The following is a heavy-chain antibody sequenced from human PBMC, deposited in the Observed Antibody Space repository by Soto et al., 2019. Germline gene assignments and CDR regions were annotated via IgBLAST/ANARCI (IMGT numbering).Heavy chain of an antibody. CDR2: IFPADFDI. J-gene: IGHJ4*02. CDR1: GYSFISYW. D-gene: IGHD3-16*02. CDR3: VRPGLGELSSSPYF. Sequence: LGESLKISCKGSGYSFISYWIAWVRQMPGRGPEWMGMIFPADFDIRYSPSFEGHITISADTSTTTAFVQWSSLKASDTAIYYCVRPGLGELSSSPYFWGRGTVVTVSS. V-gene: IGHV5-51*01.